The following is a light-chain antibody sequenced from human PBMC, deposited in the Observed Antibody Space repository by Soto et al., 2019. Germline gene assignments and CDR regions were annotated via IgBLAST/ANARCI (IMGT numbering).Light chain of an antibody. Sequence: QSALTQPASVSGSPGQSITISCTGTSSDVGGYKYVSWYQQYPGKAPKLMIYEVSNRPSGVSNRFSGSKSGNTASLTISGLPAEDEADYYCMSYTSTATVQVGFGGGTKLTVL. J-gene: IGLJ2*01. V-gene: IGLV2-14*01. CDR1: SSDVGGYKY. CDR3: MSYTSTATVQVG. CDR2: EVS.